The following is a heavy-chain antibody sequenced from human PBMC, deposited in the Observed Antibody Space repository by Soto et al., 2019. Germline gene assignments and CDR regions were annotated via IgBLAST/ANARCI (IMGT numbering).Heavy chain of an antibody. Sequence: PGGSLRLSCAASGFTFDDYTMHWVRQAPGKGLEWVSLISWDGGSTYYADSVKGRFTISRDNSKNSLYLQMNSLRTEDTALYYCAKGVLSSRGTDFDYWGQGTLVTVSS. CDR3: AKGVLSSRGTDFDY. CDR1: GFTFDDYT. D-gene: IGHD1-7*01. CDR2: ISWDGGST. J-gene: IGHJ4*02. V-gene: IGHV3-43*01.